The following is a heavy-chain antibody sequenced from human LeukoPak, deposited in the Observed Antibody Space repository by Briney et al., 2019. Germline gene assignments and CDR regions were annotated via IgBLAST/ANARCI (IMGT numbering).Heavy chain of an antibody. Sequence: GGSLRLSCSASGFNFGGYAMSWVRQAPGKGLEWVSYISSSSSTIYYADSVKGRFTISRDNAKNSLYLQMNSLRAEDTAVYYCAREGPVYDFWSGYYTGGYFDYWGQGTLVTVSS. D-gene: IGHD3-3*01. J-gene: IGHJ4*02. V-gene: IGHV3-48*01. CDR1: GFNFGGYA. CDR3: AREGPVYDFWSGYYTGGYFDY. CDR2: ISSSSSTI.